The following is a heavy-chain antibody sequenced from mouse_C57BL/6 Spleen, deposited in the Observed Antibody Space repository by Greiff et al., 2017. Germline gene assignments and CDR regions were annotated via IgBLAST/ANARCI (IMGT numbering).Heavy chain of an antibody. CDR2: ISSGSSTI. CDR3: ARGGRGDWYFDV. CDR1: GFTFSDYG. V-gene: IGHV5-17*01. J-gene: IGHJ1*03. Sequence: EVKLQESGGGLVKPGGSLKLSCAASGFTFSDYGMHWVRQAPEKGLEWVAYISSGSSTIYYADTAKGRFTISRDNATITLFLQMTSLMSEDTAMYYCARGGRGDWYFDVWGTGTTVTVSS.